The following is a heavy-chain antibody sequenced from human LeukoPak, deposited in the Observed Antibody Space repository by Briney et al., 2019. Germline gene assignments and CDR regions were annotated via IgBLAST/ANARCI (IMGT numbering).Heavy chain of an antibody. J-gene: IGHJ4*02. V-gene: IGHV3-23*01. CDR3: AKEIRPNDY. D-gene: IGHD4-17*01. Sequence: GGSLRLSCAASGFTFRSHAMTWVRQAPGKGLEWVSAISISGDKTYYTDSVKGRFTISRDNSKNTVYLQMNSLRPDYTAVYYCAKEIRPNDYWGQGTLVTVSS. CDR2: ISISGDKT. CDR1: GFTFRSHA.